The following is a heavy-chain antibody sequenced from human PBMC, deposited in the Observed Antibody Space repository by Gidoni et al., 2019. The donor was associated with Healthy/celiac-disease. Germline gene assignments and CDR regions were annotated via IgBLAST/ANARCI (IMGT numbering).Heavy chain of an antibody. Sequence: QLQLVQSGAEVKKPGASVTVSCKASGYTFTSYYMHWVRQAPGQGLERMGIINPSGGSTSYAQKFQGRVTMTRDTSTSTVYMELSSLRSEDTAVYYCARDKSYYDSSGYLDYWGQGTLVTVSS. J-gene: IGHJ4*02. CDR1: GYTFTSYY. D-gene: IGHD3-22*01. CDR2: INPSGGST. CDR3: ARDKSYYDSSGYLDY. V-gene: IGHV1-46*01.